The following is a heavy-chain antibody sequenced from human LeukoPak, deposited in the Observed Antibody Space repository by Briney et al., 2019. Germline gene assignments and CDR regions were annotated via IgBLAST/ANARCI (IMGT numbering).Heavy chain of an antibody. Sequence: PGGSLRLSCAASGFTFSSHAMSWVRQAPGKGLEWVSLIRGSSDVIEYADSVRGRFTISRDNSKNTVSLQLNNLRAEDTALYYCAKGQSASSTFDCWGQGTPVTVSS. J-gene: IGHJ4*02. CDR3: AKGQSASSTFDC. CDR2: IRGSSDVI. V-gene: IGHV3-23*01. CDR1: GFTFSSHA.